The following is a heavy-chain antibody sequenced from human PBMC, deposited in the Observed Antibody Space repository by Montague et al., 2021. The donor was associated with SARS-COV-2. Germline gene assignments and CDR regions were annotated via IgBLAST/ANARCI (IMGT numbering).Heavy chain of an antibody. CDR1: FGSINTYY. D-gene: IGHD2-21*01. CDR3: ARQDAWAYCGDECYRGWFDS. J-gene: IGHJ5*01. CDR2: IFYNGST. Sequence: SETLSLTCTVSFGSINTYYWSWIRQPPGKGLEWIGFIFYNGSTKYNPSLKRRVSISLDTSKNQFSLKLSSVTAADTAVYYCARQDAWAYCGDECYRGWFDSWGQGTLVTVSS. V-gene: IGHV4-59*01.